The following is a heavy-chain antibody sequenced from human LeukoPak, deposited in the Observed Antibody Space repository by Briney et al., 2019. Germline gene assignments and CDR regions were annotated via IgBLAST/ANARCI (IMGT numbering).Heavy chain of an antibody. CDR3: ARLRSHYFDY. CDR1: GYSFSSYW. J-gene: IGHJ4*02. CDR2: IYSGDSDT. V-gene: IGHV5-51*01. Sequence: GKSLNISCKGSGYSFSSYWIGWVRPMPGKGLEWMGIIYSGDSDTRYTPSFQGQVTISADKSISTAYLQWSSLKASDTAMYYCARLRSHYFDYWGQGTLVTVSS.